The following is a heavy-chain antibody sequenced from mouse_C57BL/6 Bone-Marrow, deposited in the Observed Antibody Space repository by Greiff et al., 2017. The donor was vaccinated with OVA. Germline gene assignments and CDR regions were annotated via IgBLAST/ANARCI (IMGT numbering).Heavy chain of an antibody. CDR3: ARPGNYDGDWFAY. V-gene: IGHV1-47*01. Sequence: QVQLKQSGAELVKPGASVKMSCKASGYTFTTYPIEWMKQNHGKSLEWIGTFHTYTDDHKYNEKFKVDATLTDEKSSRTVYVELSRLTSDDSAVYYCARPGNYDGDWFAYWGQGTLVTVSA. J-gene: IGHJ3*01. D-gene: IGHD2-4*01. CDR1: GYTFTTYP. CDR2: FHTYTDDH.